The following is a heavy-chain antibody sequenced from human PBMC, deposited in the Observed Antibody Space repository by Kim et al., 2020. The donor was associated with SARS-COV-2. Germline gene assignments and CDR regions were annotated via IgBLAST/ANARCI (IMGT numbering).Heavy chain of an antibody. CDR1: GGSFSGYY. V-gene: IGHV4-34*01. Sequence: SETLSLTCAVYGGSFSGYYWSWIRQPPGKGLEWIGEINHSGSTNYNPSLKSRVTISVDTSKNQFSLKLSSVTAADTAVYYCARGYRGSIFLFYYYYGMDVWGQGTTVTVSS. J-gene: IGHJ6*02. CDR3: ARGYRGSIFLFYYYYGMDV. CDR2: INHSGST. D-gene: IGHD3-3*02.